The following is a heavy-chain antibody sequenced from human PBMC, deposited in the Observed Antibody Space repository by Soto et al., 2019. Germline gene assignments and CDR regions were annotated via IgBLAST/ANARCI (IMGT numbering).Heavy chain of an antibody. CDR3: VIDQKYFRVNGNWFDA. J-gene: IGHJ5*01. V-gene: IGHV1-18*04. D-gene: IGHD2-2*01. CDR2: VSGNNGAS. CDR1: GYTSADFG. Sequence: QVQLMQSGTEVKKPGASVTVSCKASGYTSADFGISWVRQAPGQGLEWIGWVSGNNGASNPAPKVQGRLPRTLDTSTGVSYMALRSLRSDDTAIYYCVIDQKYFRVNGNWFDAWGQGTLVSVSS.